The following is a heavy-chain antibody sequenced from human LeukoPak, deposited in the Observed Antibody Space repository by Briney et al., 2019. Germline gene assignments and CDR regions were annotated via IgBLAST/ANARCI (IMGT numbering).Heavy chain of an antibody. J-gene: IGHJ6*02. Sequence: GGSLRLSCAASGFTFSSYWMNWVRQAPGKGLEWVANIKQDGSEKFYVDSVKGRFTISRDNAKNSLYLQMNSLRAEDTALYYCAKDILSRGDYYYYYGMDVWGQGTTVTVSS. CDR2: IKQDGSEK. D-gene: IGHD2-21*01. V-gene: IGHV3-7*03. CDR3: AKDILSRGDYYYYYGMDV. CDR1: GFTFSSYW.